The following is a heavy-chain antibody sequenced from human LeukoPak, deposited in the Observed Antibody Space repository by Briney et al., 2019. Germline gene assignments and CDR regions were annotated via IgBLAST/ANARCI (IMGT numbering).Heavy chain of an antibody. D-gene: IGHD3-10*01. CDR1: GYTFNSYG. V-gene: IGHV1-18*01. CDR3: ARDRYYGSGSYGHWSDS. J-gene: IGHJ5*01. CDR2: ISAYDGNT. Sequence: ASVKVSCKASGYTFNSYGITWVRQAPGQGLEWMGWISAYDGNTKYAQKLQGRVTMTTDTSTSSAYMELRSLRSDDTAVYYCARDRYYGSGSYGHWSDSWGQGTLVTVSS.